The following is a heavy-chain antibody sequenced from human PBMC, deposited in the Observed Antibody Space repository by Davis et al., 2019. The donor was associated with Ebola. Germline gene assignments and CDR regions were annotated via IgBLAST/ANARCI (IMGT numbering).Heavy chain of an antibody. J-gene: IGHJ5*02. Sequence: PSETLSLTCNVSGDSMNDYFWSWIRQTPGREPEWLGYFSYTGTTRYKPSLTSRLTVSGDMSKKQFSLRLTSVTAADTAVYYCGRGRHNWNTLDLWGPGTLVTV. CDR2: FSYTGTT. D-gene: IGHD1/OR15-1a*01. CDR1: GDSMNDYF. V-gene: IGHV4-59*01. CDR3: GRGRHNWNTLDL.